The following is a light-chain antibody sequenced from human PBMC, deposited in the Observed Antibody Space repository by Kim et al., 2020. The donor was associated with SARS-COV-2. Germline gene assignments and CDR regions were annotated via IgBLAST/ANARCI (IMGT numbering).Light chain of an antibody. CDR2: AAS. CDR1: QSISSH. CDR3: QQSYSALT. V-gene: IGKV1-39*01. J-gene: IGKJ3*01. Sequence: DIQMTQSPSSLSASVGDRVTITCRTTQSISSHLNWYQQKPGRAPKLLISAASTLQGGVPSRFSGSGSETDFTLTISSLQPEDFATYFCQQSYSALTFGPGTKVDIK.